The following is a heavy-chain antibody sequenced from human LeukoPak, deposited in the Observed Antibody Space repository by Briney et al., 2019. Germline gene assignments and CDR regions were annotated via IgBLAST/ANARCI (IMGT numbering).Heavy chain of an antibody. Sequence: ASVKVSCKASGYTFTSYDINWVRQAIGQGLEWMGWMNPNSGNTGYAQKFQGRVTMTRNTSISTAYMELSSLRSEDTAVYYCARQYYDFWSGENYYYYGMDVWGQGTTVTVSS. CDR3: ARQYYDFWSGENYYYYGMDV. J-gene: IGHJ6*02. V-gene: IGHV1-8*01. CDR1: GYTFTSYD. CDR2: MNPNSGNT. D-gene: IGHD3-3*01.